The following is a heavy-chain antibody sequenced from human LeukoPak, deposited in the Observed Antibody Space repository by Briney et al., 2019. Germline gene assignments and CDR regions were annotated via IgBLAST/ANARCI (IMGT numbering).Heavy chain of an antibody. D-gene: IGHD3-10*01. J-gene: IGHJ4*02. CDR3: ATSYYYGSGSYLRAFDY. CDR1: GYTFTSYG. Sequence: ASVKVSCKASGYTFTSYGISWVRQAPGQGLEWMGWISAYNGNTNYAQKLQGRVTMTTDTSTSTAYMELRSLRSDDPAVYYCATSYYYGSGSYLRAFDYWGQGTLVTSSS. V-gene: IGHV1-18*01. CDR2: ISAYNGNT.